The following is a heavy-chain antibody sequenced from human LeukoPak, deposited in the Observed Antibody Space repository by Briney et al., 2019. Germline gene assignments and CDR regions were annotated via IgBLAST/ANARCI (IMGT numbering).Heavy chain of an antibody. CDR1: VFSFSNPW. D-gene: IGHD6-13*01. Sequence: GVSLRLSCAASVFSFSNPWMRWVRQAPGKGLEGCVRIKSKTDGGTTDYAAHVKGRFTISRDDSKNTLYLQMNSLKTEDTAVYYCTTAGYSRYAGGQGTLVTVSS. V-gene: IGHV3-15*01. J-gene: IGHJ4*02. CDR2: IKSKTDGGTT. CDR3: TTAGYSRYA.